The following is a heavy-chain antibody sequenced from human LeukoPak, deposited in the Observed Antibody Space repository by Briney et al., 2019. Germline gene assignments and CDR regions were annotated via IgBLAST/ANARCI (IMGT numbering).Heavy chain of an antibody. D-gene: IGHD2-2*01. CDR3: ARDRVVPTDYALFDH. CDR1: GGSVSSGSYY. J-gene: IGHJ5*02. CDR2: IYYSGST. Sequence: PSETLSLTCTVSGGSVSSGSYYWSWIRQPPGKGLEWIGYIYYSGSTNYNPSLKSRVTISVDTSKNQFSLKLSSVTAADTAVYYCARDRVVPTDYALFDHWGQGTLVTVSS. V-gene: IGHV4-61*01.